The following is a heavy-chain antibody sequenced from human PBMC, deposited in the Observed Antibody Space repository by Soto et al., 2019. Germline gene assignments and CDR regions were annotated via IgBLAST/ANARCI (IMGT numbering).Heavy chain of an antibody. D-gene: IGHD3-22*01. CDR2: IYYSGST. CDR3: ARQDSESPNWFDP. J-gene: IGHJ5*02. V-gene: IGHV4-39*01. CDR1: GGSISSSSYY. Sequence: SETLSLTCTVSGGSISSSSYYWGWIRQPPGKGLEWIGSIYYSGSTYYNPSLKSRVTISVDTSKNQFSLKLSSVTAADTAVYYCARQDSESPNWFDPWGQGTLVT.